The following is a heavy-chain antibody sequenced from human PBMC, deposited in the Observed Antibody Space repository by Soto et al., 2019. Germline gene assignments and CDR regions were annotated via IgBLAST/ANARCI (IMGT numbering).Heavy chain of an antibody. Sequence: PSETLSLTCTVSGGSISSYHWTWIRQAPGKGLEWIGNIYYSGTTNYNPSLKSRVTISIDTSKKQFSLKLSSVTAADMAVYYCARHRGMGLFDYWGQGTLVTVSS. CDR1: GGSISSYH. D-gene: IGHD2-8*01. CDR2: IYYSGTT. V-gene: IGHV4-59*08. CDR3: ARHRGMGLFDY. J-gene: IGHJ4*02.